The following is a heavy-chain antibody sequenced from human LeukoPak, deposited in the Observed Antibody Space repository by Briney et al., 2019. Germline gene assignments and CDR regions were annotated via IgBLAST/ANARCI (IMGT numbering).Heavy chain of an antibody. CDR3: ARSPSSYESGNGYPNLGWLDP. V-gene: IGHV4-38-2*02. D-gene: IGHD5-24*01. CDR1: GYPIGLDYY. CDR2: FHRGRI. Sequence: SETLSLTCKVSGYPIGLDYYWVWIRQAPGRGLQWIGGFHRGRIQYNSALKSRVTISIDSSKNQFSLRMWPVTAADTAFYFCARSPSSYESGNGYPNLGWLDPWGQGALVTVSS. J-gene: IGHJ5*02.